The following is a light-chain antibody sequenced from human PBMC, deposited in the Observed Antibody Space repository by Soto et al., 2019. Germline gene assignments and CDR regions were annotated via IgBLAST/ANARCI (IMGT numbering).Light chain of an antibody. CDR3: SSYTSSSTYV. V-gene: IGLV2-14*01. Sequence: QSALTQPASVSGSPGQSITISCTGTSSDVGGYNYVSWYQQHPGKAPKLMIYEVSNRPSGVSNRFSGSKSGNTASLTISGHKAEDEADYYCSSYTSSSTYVFGTGTKLTVL. J-gene: IGLJ1*01. CDR1: SSDVGGYNY. CDR2: EVS.